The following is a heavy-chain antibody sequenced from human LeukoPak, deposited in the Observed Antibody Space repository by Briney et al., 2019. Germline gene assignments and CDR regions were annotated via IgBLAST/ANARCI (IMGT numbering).Heavy chain of an antibody. Sequence: SETLSLTCTVSGGSISSYYWSWIRQPPGKGLEWIGYIYYSGSTNYNPSLKSRVTISVGTSKNQFSLKLSSVTAADTAVYYCAGDHGSGSYYEVRNYYYYMDVWGKGTTVTISS. J-gene: IGHJ6*03. CDR1: GGSISSYY. D-gene: IGHD3-10*01. CDR3: AGDHGSGSYYEVRNYYYYMDV. V-gene: IGHV4-59*12. CDR2: IYYSGST.